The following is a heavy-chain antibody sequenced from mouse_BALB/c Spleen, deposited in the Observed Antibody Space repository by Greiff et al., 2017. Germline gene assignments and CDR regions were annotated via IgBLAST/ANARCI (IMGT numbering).Heavy chain of an antibody. CDR1: GFNIKDYY. CDR3: AREEILGDYDEAWFAY. V-gene: IGHV14-1*02. Sequence: VQLQQSGAELVRPGALVKLSCKASGFNIKDYYMHWVKQRPEQGLEWIGWIDPENGNTKYDPKFQGKATITADTSSNTAYLQLSSLTSEDTAVYYCAREEILGDYDEAWFAYWGQGTLVTVSA. CDR2: IDPENGNT. J-gene: IGHJ3*01. D-gene: IGHD2-4*01.